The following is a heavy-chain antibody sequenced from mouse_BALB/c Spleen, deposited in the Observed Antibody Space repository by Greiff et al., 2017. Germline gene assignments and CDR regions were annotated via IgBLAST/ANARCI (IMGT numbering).Heavy chain of an antibody. V-gene: IGHV1-54*01. CDR3: ARGDTVAPFDY. CDR2: INPGSGGT. J-gene: IGHJ2*01. CDR1: GYAFTNYL. D-gene: IGHD1-1*01. Sequence: QVQLQQSGAELVRPGTSVKVSCKASGYAFTNYLIEWVKQRPGQGLEWIGVINPGSGGTNYNEKFKGKATLTADKSSSTAYMQLSSLTSDDSAVYFCARGDTVAPFDYWGQGTTLTVSS.